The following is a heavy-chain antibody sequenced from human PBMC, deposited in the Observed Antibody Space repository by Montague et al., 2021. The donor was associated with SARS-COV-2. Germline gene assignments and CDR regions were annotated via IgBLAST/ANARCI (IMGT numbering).Heavy chain of an antibody. V-gene: IGHV4-34*01. D-gene: IGHD6-13*01. CDR1: GGSFSGYY. J-gene: IGHJ5*02. Sequence: SETLSLTCAVYGGSFSGYYWNWIRQPPGKGLEWIGEINHSGSANYNPSLKSRATMSVDTSKNQFSLKLSSVTAADTAMYYCARSGSWGIFDPWGQGTLVIVSS. CDR2: INHSGSA. CDR3: ARSGSWGIFDP.